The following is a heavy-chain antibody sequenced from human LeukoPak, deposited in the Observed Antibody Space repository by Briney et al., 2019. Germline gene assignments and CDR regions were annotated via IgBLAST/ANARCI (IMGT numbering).Heavy chain of an antibody. Sequence: GGSLRLSCAASGFIFDDYAMHWVRQVPGKGLEWVSGISWNSDSMRYADSVKGRFTISRDNAKNSLYLQMNSLRAEDTAVYYCAELGITMIGGVWGKGTTVTISS. CDR3: AELGITMIGGV. J-gene: IGHJ6*04. D-gene: IGHD3-10*02. CDR2: ISWNSDSM. V-gene: IGHV3-9*01. CDR1: GFIFDDYA.